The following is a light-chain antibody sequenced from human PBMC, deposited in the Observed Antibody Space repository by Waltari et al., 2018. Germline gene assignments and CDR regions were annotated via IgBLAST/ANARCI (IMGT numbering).Light chain of an antibody. CDR3: LQYSHWPPWT. CDR1: QSVGSK. CDR2: DAY. V-gene: IGKV3-15*01. Sequence: EIEMTQSPATLSVSPGERATLSCRASQSVGSKLAWYQQKPGQAPRLLIYDAYTRATGIPARFSGSGSGTEFTLTISSLQSDDFAVYHCLQYSHWPPWTFGQGTKVESK. J-gene: IGKJ1*01.